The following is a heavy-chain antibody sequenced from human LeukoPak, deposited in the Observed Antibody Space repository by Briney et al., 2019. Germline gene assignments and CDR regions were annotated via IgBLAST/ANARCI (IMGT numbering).Heavy chain of an antibody. J-gene: IGHJ3*02. CDR3: ARVLRGDYDILTGYRRGDDAFDI. CDR1: GGYISSYY. Sequence: PSETLSLTCSVSGGYISSYYGSWFRQPPGKGLEWIGYIYYSGSTNYNPSLKSRVTISVDTSKNQFSLKLSSVTAADTAVYYCARVLRGDYDILTGYRRGDDAFDIWGQGTMVTVSS. V-gene: IGHV4-59*01. D-gene: IGHD3-9*01. CDR2: IYYSGST.